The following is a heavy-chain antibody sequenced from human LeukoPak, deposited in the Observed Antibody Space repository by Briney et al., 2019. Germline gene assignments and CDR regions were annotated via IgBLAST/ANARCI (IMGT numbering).Heavy chain of an antibody. V-gene: IGHV3-30*02. J-gene: IGHJ4*02. CDR1: GFTFSSYG. CDR3: AKAPEGTSDY. D-gene: IGHD1-14*01. CDR2: IGYDGSNK. Sequence: GGSLRLSCAASGFTFSSYGMRWVRQAPGKGLEWVAFIGYDGSNKYYADSVKGRFTISRDNSKNTLYLQMNSLRAEDTAVYYCAKAPEGTSDYWGQGTLVTVSS.